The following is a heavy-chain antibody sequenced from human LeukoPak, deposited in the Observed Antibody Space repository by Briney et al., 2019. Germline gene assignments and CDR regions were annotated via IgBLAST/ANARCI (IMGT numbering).Heavy chain of an antibody. CDR1: GFTFSSYA. CDR3: ATTGINSGSYYNY. D-gene: IGHD1-26*01. V-gene: IGHV3-23*01. Sequence: GGSLRLSCAASGFTFSSYAMHWVRQAPGKGLEWVSAISGSGGSTYYADSVKGRFTISRDNSKNTLYLQMNSLRAEGTAVYYCATTGINSGSYYNYWGQGTLVTVSS. CDR2: ISGSGGST. J-gene: IGHJ4*02.